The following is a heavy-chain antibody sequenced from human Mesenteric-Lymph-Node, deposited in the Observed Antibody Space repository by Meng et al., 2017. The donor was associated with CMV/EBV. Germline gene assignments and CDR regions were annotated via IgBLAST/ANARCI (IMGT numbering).Heavy chain of an antibody. D-gene: IGHD2-15*01. CDR2: INQDGSEK. Sequence: GGSLRLSCAASGFTFSSYWMSWVRQAPGKGLEWVANINQDGSEKYFVDSVKGRFTISRDNAKNSLYLQMNSLRAEDTGVYYCARERGGNCSGASCSRASDYWGQGTLVTVSS. V-gene: IGHV3-7*01. CDR3: ARERGGNCSGASCSRASDY. J-gene: IGHJ4*02. CDR1: GFTFSSYW.